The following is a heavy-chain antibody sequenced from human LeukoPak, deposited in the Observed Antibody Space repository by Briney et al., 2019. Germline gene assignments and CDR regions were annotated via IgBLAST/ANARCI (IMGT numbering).Heavy chain of an antibody. CDR1: GFTFSNYA. D-gene: IGHD3-3*01. CDR2: ISHDGSSE. V-gene: IGHV3-30*03. J-gene: IGHJ4*02. CDR3: ASRFEWLSSFDY. Sequence: GGSLRLSCAASGFTFSNYAMHWVRQAPGKGLEWVALISHDGSSEYYGDSIKGRFTISRDNSRNTFYLQMNSLGAEDTAVYYCASRFEWLSSFDYWGQGTLVTVSS.